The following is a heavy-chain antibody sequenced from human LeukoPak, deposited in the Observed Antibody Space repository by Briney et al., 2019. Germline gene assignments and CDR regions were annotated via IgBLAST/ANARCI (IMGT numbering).Heavy chain of an antibody. CDR1: GYTFTGYY. D-gene: IGHD1-26*01. CDR3: ARDQNEWEQGRADAFDI. CDR2: INPNSGGT. J-gene: IGHJ3*02. V-gene: IGHV1-2*02. Sequence: ASVKVSCKASGYTFTGYYMHWVRQAPGQGLEWMGWINPNSGGTNYAQKFQGRVTMTRDTSISTAYMELSRLRSDDTAVYYCARDQNEWEQGRADAFDIWGQGTMVTVSS.